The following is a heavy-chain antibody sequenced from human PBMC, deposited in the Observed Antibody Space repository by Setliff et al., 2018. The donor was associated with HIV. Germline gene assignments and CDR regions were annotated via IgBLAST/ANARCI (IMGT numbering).Heavy chain of an antibody. CDR1: GGSISSGSYY. V-gene: IGHV4-61*01. CDR3: ARETYYYDNPQYYYYYMDV. J-gene: IGHJ6*03. D-gene: IGHD3-22*01. CDR2: RSTTGST. Sequence: SETLSLTCTVSGGSISSGSYYWSWIRQSPGKGLEWIGFRSTTGSTNYNPSLKSRVTISVDTSKNQFSLKLRSVTAADTAVYYCARETYYYDNPQYYYYYMDVWGKGTTVTVSS.